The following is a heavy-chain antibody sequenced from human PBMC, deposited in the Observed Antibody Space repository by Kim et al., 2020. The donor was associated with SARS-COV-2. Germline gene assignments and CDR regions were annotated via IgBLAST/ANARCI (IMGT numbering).Heavy chain of an antibody. D-gene: IGHD5-18*01. CDR3: TTRIHSHFDY. J-gene: IGHJ4*02. Sequence: THNAESVKGRFTITRDNSKNTVYLQMHSLRAEDTAIYYCTTRIHSHFDYWGQGTLVTVSS. V-gene: IGHV3-23*01. CDR2: T.